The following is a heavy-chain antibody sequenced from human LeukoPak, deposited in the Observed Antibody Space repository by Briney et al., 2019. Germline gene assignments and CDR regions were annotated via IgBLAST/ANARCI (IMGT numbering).Heavy chain of an antibody. J-gene: IGHJ4*02. CDR2: INPNSGGT. CDR3: ARGPMITFGGVKDY. Sequence: ASVKVSCKASGYTFTCYYMHWVRQAPGQGLEWMGWINPNSGGTNYAQKFQGRVTMTRDTSISTAYMELSRLRSDDTAVYYCARGPMITFGGVKDYWGQGTLVTVSS. CDR1: GYTFTCYY. D-gene: IGHD3-16*01. V-gene: IGHV1-2*02.